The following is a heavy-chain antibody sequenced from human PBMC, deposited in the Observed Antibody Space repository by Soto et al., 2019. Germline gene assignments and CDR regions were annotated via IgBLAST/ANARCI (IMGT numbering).Heavy chain of an antibody. CDR3: ARDLTIVPATHPRLENYGMDV. CDR2: ISPYNGHT. D-gene: IGHD2-2*01. V-gene: IGHV1-18*01. Sequence: QVQLVQSAGEVKKPGASVKVSCKASGYSFTSYGISWVRRAPGQGLEWMGWISPYNGHTQFVERFQGRVTMTTDTSTKTAYMELRNLRSDDTAHYYCARDLTIVPATHPRLENYGMDVWGQGKTVIVSS. J-gene: IGHJ6*02. CDR1: GYSFTSYG.